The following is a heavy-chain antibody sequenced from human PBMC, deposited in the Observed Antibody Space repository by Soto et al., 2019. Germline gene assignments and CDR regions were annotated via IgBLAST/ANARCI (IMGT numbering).Heavy chain of an antibody. V-gene: IGHV4-4*07. D-gene: IGHD1-26*01. CDR3: ARGWDVKYFDY. CDR2: IFSSGRT. Sequence: SETLSLTCSVSGDSLLSSYWSWVRQPAGKGLERIGHIFSSGRTSYNPSLKSRLTMSIDASKNLFSLNLTSVTAADTAVYYCARGWDVKYFDYWGQGTQVTVS. CDR1: GDSLLSSY. J-gene: IGHJ4*02.